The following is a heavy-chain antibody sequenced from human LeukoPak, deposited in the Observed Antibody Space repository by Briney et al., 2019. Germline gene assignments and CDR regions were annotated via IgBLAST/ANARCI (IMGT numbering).Heavy chain of an antibody. D-gene: IGHD2/OR15-2a*01. V-gene: IGHV3-11*04. CDR1: GFTFDDYA. CDR2: ISGSGSTI. Sequence: GGSLRLSCAASGFTFDDYAMSWVRQAPGKGLEWVSYISGSGSTIYYADSVKGRFTISRDNAKNSLYLQMNSLRAEDTAIYYCAREIRGSAFSFDYWGQGTLVTVSS. J-gene: IGHJ4*02. CDR3: AREIRGSAFSFDY.